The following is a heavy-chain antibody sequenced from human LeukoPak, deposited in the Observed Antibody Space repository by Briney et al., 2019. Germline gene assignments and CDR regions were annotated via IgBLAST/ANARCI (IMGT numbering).Heavy chain of an antibody. J-gene: IGHJ4*02. CDR1: GFTLTTYV. D-gene: IGHD2-21*01. CDR3: ATARVRSGFYFDY. V-gene: IGHV3-23*01. CDR2: ISGSGAVT. Sequence: GGSLRLSCAASGFTLTTYVMSWVRQAPGKGLEWVSGISGSGAVTYYADSVKGRSTISKDSSKETLYLQMSSLRAEDTAVYYCATARVRSGFYFDYWGQGTLVTVSS.